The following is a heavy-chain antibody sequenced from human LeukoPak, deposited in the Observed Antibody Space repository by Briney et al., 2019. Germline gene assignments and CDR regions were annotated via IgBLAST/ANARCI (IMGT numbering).Heavy chain of an antibody. D-gene: IGHD3-10*01. V-gene: IGHV4-59*08. CDR3: ARYVSGSPGPFDI. CDR1: GGSISSNY. J-gene: IGHJ3*02. CDR2: IYYSGST. Sequence: SETLSLTCTASGGSISSNYWSWIRQPPGKGLEWIGYIYYSGSTSYSPSLKSRVTISLGTAKNQFSLKLTSVTAVDTAVYYCARYVSGSPGPFDIWGQGTMVTVSP.